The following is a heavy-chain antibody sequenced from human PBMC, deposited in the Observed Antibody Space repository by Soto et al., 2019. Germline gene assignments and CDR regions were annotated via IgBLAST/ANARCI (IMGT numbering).Heavy chain of an antibody. J-gene: IGHJ2*01. Sequence: EVQVVESGGGLVQPGGSLRLSCAASGFTVSTNHMTWVRQAPGKGLEWVSVIYGVGDTYYADSVKGRFTISRHNSKNTVYLQMNSLGPDDTAVYYCVAAGGSAHYWYFDIWGRGTLVTVSS. CDR1: GFTVSTNH. CDR3: VAAGGSAHYWYFDI. V-gene: IGHV3-53*04. D-gene: IGHD2-15*01. CDR2: IYGVGDT.